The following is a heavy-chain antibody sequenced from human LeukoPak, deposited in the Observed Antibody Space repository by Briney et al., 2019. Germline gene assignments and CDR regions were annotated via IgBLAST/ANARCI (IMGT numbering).Heavy chain of an antibody. CDR1: GFTFTSSA. CDR3: AAAASMVREVIFDY. J-gene: IGHJ4*02. V-gene: IGHV1-58*02. D-gene: IGHD3-10*01. CDR2: IVVGSGNT. Sequence: SVKVSCKASGFTFTSSAMQWVRQARGQRLEWIGWIVVGSGNTNYAQKFQERVTLTRDMSTSTAYMGLSSLRSEDTAVYFCAAAASMVREVIFDYWGQGTLVTVSS.